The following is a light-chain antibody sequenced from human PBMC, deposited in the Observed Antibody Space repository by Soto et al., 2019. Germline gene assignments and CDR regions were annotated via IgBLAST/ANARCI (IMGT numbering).Light chain of an antibody. J-gene: IGKJ1*01. CDR2: AAS. CDR3: LQDYNYPRT. CDR1: QGIRTE. V-gene: IGKV1-6*02. Sequence: AIQMTQSPSSLSASVGDRVTITCRASQGIRTELGWYQQRPGEAPKLLIYAASTLQSGVPSRFSGSGSGTDFTLTISSLQPADFATYYCLQDYNYPRTFGQGTKVEIK.